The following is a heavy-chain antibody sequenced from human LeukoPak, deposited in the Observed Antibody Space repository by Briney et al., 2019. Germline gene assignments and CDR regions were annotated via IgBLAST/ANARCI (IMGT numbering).Heavy chain of an antibody. Sequence: SETLSLTCTVSGGSISSGGYYWSWIRQHPGKGLEWIGYIYYSGSTSYNPSLKSRVTISLNTSRNQFSLKLSSVTAADTAVYYCARERPAPWFFDLWGRGTLVTVSS. J-gene: IGHJ2*01. D-gene: IGHD6-25*01. CDR2: IYYSGST. CDR3: ARERPAPWFFDL. V-gene: IGHV4-61*08. CDR1: GGSISSGGYY.